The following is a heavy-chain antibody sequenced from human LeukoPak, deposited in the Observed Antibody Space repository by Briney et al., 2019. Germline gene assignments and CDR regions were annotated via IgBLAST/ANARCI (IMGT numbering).Heavy chain of an antibody. CDR3: AKAGSRPLYYFDY. Sequence: GGSLRLSCAASGFTFSSYAMSWVRQAPGKELEWVSAISGSGGSTYYADSAMGRFTISRDNSKNTLYLQMNSLRAEDTAVYYCAKAGSRPLYYFDYWGQGTLVTVSS. CDR2: ISGSGGST. CDR1: GFTFSSYA. J-gene: IGHJ4*02. D-gene: IGHD6-13*01. V-gene: IGHV3-23*01.